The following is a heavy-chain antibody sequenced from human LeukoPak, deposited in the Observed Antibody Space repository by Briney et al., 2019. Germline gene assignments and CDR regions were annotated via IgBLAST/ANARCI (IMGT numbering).Heavy chain of an antibody. Sequence: GGSLRLSCAASGFTFSSYGMHWVRQAPGKGLEWVAVIWYDGSNKYYADSVKGRFTISRDNSKNTLYLQMNSLRAEDTAVYYCARDYYGSGSYYNVTDYWGQGTLVTVSS. CDR1: GFTFSSYG. V-gene: IGHV3-33*01. CDR3: ARDYYGSGSYYNVTDY. D-gene: IGHD3-10*01. J-gene: IGHJ4*02. CDR2: IWYDGSNK.